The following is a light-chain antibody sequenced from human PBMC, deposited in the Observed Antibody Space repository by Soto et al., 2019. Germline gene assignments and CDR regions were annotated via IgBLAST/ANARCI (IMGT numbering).Light chain of an antibody. Sequence: EIVMTQSPATLSVSPGGRATLSCRASQSISDTLAWYQQKPGQAPRLLIYGASKRATGFPARFSGSGSGTDFTLTIISLQSEDFSVYYYQQYNSWPWTFGQGTKVDIK. CDR3: QQYNSWPWT. J-gene: IGKJ1*01. V-gene: IGKV3-15*01. CDR1: QSISDT. CDR2: GAS.